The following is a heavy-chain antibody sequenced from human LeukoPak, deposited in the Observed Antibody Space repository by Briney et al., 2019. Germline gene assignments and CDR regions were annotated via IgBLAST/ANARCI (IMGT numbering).Heavy chain of an antibody. CDR2: INPSGGST. CDR1: GYTFTNYY. CDR3: AESSGYYHPPDY. J-gene: IGHJ4*02. D-gene: IGHD3-22*01. V-gene: IGHV1-46*01. Sequence: VASVKVSCKASGYTFTNYYMHWVRQAPGQGLEWMGIINPSGGSTSYAQKFQGRVTMTRDMSTSTVYVELSSLRSEDTAVYYCAESSGYYHPPDYWGQGTLVTVSS.